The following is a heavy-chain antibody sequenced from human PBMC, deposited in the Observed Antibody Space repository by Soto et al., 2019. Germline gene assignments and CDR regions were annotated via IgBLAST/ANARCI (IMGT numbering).Heavy chain of an antibody. Sequence: ASVKVSCKASGYTFTSYGISWVRQAPGQGLEWMGWISAYNGNTNYAQKLQGRVTMTTDTSTSTAYMELRSLRSDDTAVYYCARDLPGITGTTHYYYGMDVWGQGTTVTVSS. V-gene: IGHV1-18*01. CDR1: GYTFTSYG. CDR3: ARDLPGITGTTHYYYGMDV. D-gene: IGHD1-7*01. J-gene: IGHJ6*02. CDR2: ISAYNGNT.